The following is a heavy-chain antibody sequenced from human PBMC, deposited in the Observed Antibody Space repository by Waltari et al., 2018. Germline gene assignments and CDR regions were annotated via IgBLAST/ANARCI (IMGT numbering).Heavy chain of an antibody. J-gene: IGHJ1*01. CDR1: GFTLSDYV. CDR3: ARGYLRGWEQIGH. Sequence: EVQLLASGGGLAQPGGSLRLSCAASGFTLSDYVMTWVRQTPGKGLEWVSSITGRGSNTYYADSVKGRFSISRDNSKNTLYLQMDSLRVGDTAMYYCARGYLRGWEQIGHWGQGTLVTVSS. CDR2: ITGRGSNT. V-gene: IGHV3-23*01. D-gene: IGHD6-19*01.